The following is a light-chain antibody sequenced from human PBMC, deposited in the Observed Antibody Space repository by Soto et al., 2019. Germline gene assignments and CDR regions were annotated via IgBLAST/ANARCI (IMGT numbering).Light chain of an antibody. Sequence: IQMTQSPSSLSASVGDRVTITCRASQGISNELGWYQQRPGKAPKVLIYGASNLQSGVPSRFSGSASGTDCTLTISSLQPEDFATYSCLQDYTYPWTFGQGTKVEMK. V-gene: IGKV1-6*01. CDR1: QGISNE. CDR3: LQDYTYPWT. CDR2: GAS. J-gene: IGKJ1*01.